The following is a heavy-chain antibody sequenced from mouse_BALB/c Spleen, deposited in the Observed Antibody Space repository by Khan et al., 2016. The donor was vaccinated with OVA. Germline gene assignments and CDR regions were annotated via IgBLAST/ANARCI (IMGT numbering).Heavy chain of an antibody. CDR3: ARWPRGY. J-gene: IGHJ2*01. V-gene: IGHV14-3*02. Sequence: VQLQQSGAELVKPGASVKLSCTASGFNIKDNYMHWVKQRPEQGLEWIGRIDPANGNTEYDPKFKGKATITADTSSNTAYLQLSSLTSEDSAVYYCARWPRGYWGQGTTLTVSS. CDR1: GFNIKDNY. CDR2: IDPANGNT.